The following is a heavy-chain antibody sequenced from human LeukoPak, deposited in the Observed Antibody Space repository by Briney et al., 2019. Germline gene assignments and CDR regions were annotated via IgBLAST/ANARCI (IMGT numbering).Heavy chain of an antibody. V-gene: IGHV3-7*01. CDR3: ARSLWPEDY. Sequence: GGSLRLSCAASGFTFSSYWMSWVRQAPGKGLEWVANINQDGSDKRYVDSVKGRFTISRDNAKNSQYLQMNSLRVEDTAVYYCARSLWPEDYWGQGTLVTVSS. J-gene: IGHJ4*02. CDR1: GFTFSSYW. D-gene: IGHD2-21*01. CDR2: INQDGSDK.